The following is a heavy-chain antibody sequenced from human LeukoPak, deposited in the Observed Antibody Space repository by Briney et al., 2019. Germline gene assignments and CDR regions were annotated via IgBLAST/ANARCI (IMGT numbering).Heavy chain of an antibody. J-gene: IGHJ4*02. V-gene: IGHV3-9*01. Sequence: GGSLRLSCAASGFTFDDYAMHWVRQAPGKGLEWVSGISWNSGSIGYADSVKGRFTISRDNAKNSLYLQMNSLRAEDTAVYYCARDFRDSSSWPPNTFDYWGQGTLVTVSS. CDR1: GFTFDDYA. CDR2: ISWNSGSI. CDR3: ARDFRDSSSWPPNTFDY. D-gene: IGHD6-13*01.